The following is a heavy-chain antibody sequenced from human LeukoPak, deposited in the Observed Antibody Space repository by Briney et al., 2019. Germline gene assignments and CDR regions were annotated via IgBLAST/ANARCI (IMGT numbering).Heavy chain of an antibody. D-gene: IGHD3-10*01. Sequence: GESLKISCKGSGYSFSSHWIGWVRQMPGKGLEWMGIIYPDDSDSRYTPSFQGQVTISADKSISTAYLQWNSLKASDTATYYCARAVHYYGSGTSYYYFDYWGQGTLVTVSS. CDR3: ARAVHYYGSGTSYYYFDY. CDR1: GYSFSSHW. CDR2: IYPDDSDS. V-gene: IGHV5-51*01. J-gene: IGHJ4*02.